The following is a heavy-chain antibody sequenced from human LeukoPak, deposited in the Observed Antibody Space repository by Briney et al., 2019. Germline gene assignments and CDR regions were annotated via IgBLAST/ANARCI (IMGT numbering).Heavy chain of an antibody. Sequence: PGGSLRLSCAASGFTFSSYAMSWVRQAPGKGLEWVSAISGSGGSTYYADSVKRRFTISRDNSKNTLYLQMNSLRAEDTAVYYCAKVDDYEFVGCFDYWGQGTLVTVSS. CDR2: ISGSGGST. D-gene: IGHD4-17*01. V-gene: IGHV3-23*01. CDR1: GFTFSSYA. CDR3: AKVDDYEFVGCFDY. J-gene: IGHJ4*02.